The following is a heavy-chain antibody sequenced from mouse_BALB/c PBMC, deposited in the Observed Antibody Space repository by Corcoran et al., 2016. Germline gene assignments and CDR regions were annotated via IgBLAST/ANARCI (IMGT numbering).Heavy chain of an antibody. Sequence: QVQLQQSGAELAKPGASVKMSCKASGYTFTSYWMHWVKQRPGQGLEWIGYINPSTGYTEYNQKFKDKATLTADKSSSTAYMQLSSLTSEDSAVYYCARMPITTVVDYWGQGTTLTVSS. V-gene: IGHV1-7*01. CDR2: INPSTGYT. CDR3: ARMPITTVVDY. CDR1: GYTFTSYW. J-gene: IGHJ2*01. D-gene: IGHD1-1*01.